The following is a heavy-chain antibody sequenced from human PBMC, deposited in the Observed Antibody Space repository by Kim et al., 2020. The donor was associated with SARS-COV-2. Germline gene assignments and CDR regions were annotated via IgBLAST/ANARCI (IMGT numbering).Heavy chain of an antibody. CDR1: GGTFSSYA. D-gene: IGHD2-2*01. CDR2: IIPIFGTA. V-gene: IGHV1-69*13. Sequence: SVKVSCKASGGTFSSYAISWVRQAPGQGLEWMGGIIPIFGTANYAQKFQGRVTITADESTSTAYMELSSLRSEDTAVYYCARGGIVVPAATNNWFDPWGQGTLVTVSS. J-gene: IGHJ5*02. CDR3: ARGGIVVPAATNNWFDP.